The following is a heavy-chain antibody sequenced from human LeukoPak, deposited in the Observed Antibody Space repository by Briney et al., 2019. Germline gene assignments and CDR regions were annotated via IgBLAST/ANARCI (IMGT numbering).Heavy chain of an antibody. J-gene: IGHJ6*03. V-gene: IGHV4-4*07. CDR2: IYTTGST. CDR1: GASISGYY. D-gene: IGHD1-1*01. CDR3: ARGGYRYYYYMDV. Sequence: SETLSLTCSVSGASISGYYWTWIRQPAGRGLEWIGRIYTTGSTKYNPSLKSRVTISVDTSKNRFSLKLSSVTAADTAVYYCARGGYRYYYYMDVWGKGTTVTVSS.